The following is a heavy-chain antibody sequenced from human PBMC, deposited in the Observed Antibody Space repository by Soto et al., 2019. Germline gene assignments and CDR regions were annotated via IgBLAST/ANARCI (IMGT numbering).Heavy chain of an antibody. D-gene: IGHD2-15*01. Sequence: GGSLRLSCVASGFSFISYSMHWVRQAPGKGLEWVAVISYDGSNKYYADSVKGRFTISRDNSKNTLYLQMNSLRAEDTAVYYCAKWCSGGSCTQDQYYYYYYGMDVWGQGTTVTVSS. CDR2: ISYDGSNK. CDR1: GFSFISYS. J-gene: IGHJ6*02. V-gene: IGHV3-30*18. CDR3: AKWCSGGSCTQDQYYYYYYGMDV.